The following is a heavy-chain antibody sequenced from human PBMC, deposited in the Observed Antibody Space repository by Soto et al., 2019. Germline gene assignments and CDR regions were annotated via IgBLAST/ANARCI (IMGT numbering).Heavy chain of an antibody. Sequence: QVQLQESGPGLVKPSETLSLTCTVSGGSVSSGSYYWSWIRQSPGKGLEWIGYIYYTGSIKYNLSLKSRVTISVDTSKNQFSLKLSSVTAADTAVYYCARAGDDYNYFVDYWGQGTLVTVSS. CDR3: ARAGDDYNYFVDY. CDR1: GGSVSSGSYY. J-gene: IGHJ4*02. V-gene: IGHV4-61*01. CDR2: IYYTGSI. D-gene: IGHD4-4*01.